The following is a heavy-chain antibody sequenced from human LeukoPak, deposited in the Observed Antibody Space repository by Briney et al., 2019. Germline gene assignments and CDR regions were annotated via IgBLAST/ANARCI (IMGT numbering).Heavy chain of an antibody. CDR3: ARHTNFASGSYPLDP. Sequence: PSETLSLTCSVSGGSVSGYFWSWLRQPPGERLEWIVYTIYKGNTVYNPSLKSRVTISVDTSKNEISLRLSSVTAADTAVYYCARHTNFASGSYPLDPWGQGVLVTVSS. V-gene: IGHV4-59*08. J-gene: IGHJ5*02. D-gene: IGHD3-10*01. CDR1: GGSVSGYF. CDR2: TIYKGNT.